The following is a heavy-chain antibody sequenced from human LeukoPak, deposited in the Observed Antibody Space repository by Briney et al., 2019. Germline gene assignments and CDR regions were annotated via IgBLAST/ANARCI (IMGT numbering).Heavy chain of an antibody. CDR1: GYTFTSYD. Sequence: ASVKVSCKASGYTFTSYDINWVRQATGQGLEWMGWINPNSGGTNYAQKFQGRVTMTRDTSISTAYMELSRLRSDDTAVYYCARVRARGGNSGGYWGQGTLVTVSS. J-gene: IGHJ4*02. D-gene: IGHD4-23*01. CDR3: ARVRARGGNSGGY. CDR2: INPNSGGT. V-gene: IGHV1-2*02.